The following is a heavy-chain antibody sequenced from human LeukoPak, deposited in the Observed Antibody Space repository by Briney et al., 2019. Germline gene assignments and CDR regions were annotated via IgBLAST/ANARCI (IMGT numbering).Heavy chain of an antibody. CDR3: ARRMVRGVILYFDY. D-gene: IGHD3-10*01. CDR1: GFTFDDYG. V-gene: IGHV3-20*04. CDR2: INWNGGST. J-gene: IGHJ4*02. Sequence: GGALRLSCAASGFTFDDYGMSWVRQAPGKGLEWVSGINWNGGSTGYADSVKGRFTISRDNAKNSLYLQMNSLRAEDTALYYCARRMVRGVILYFDYWGQGTLVTVSS.